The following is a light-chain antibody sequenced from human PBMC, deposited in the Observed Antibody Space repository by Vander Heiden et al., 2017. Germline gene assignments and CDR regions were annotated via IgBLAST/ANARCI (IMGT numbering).Light chain of an antibody. CDR3: ASWDDSLSGEV. V-gene: IGLV1-47*01. J-gene: IGLJ1*01. Sequence: QSVLTQPPSASGPPGQRVTISCSGSGSNIGSNYVSWYQQFPGTAPKLLIYRNNQRPSGVPDRFSGSRSGTSASLAISGLRSDDEADYYCASWDDSLSGEVFGAGTKVTVL. CDR1: GSNIGSNY. CDR2: RNN.